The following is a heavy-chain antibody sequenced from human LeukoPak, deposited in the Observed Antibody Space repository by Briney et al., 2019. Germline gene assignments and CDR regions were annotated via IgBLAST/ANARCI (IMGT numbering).Heavy chain of an antibody. CDR3: TRDRGAYNLYDY. J-gene: IGHJ4*02. CDR1: GFTFGDYA. Sequence: GGSLRLSCTASGFTFGDYAMSWIRQAPGKGLEWVGFIRSKAYGETADYAASVKGRFTISRGDSKAIAYLQMNSLKTEDTAVYHCTRDRGAYNLYDYWGQGTLVTVSS. CDR2: IRSKAYGETA. D-gene: IGHD1-1*01. V-gene: IGHV3-49*03.